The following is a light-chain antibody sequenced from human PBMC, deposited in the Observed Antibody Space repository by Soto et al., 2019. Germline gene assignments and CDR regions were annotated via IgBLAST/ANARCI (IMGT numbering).Light chain of an antibody. V-gene: IGLV2-8*01. CDR2: DIT. J-gene: IGLJ2*01. CDR3: SSHAGRKSLMV. CDR1: SSDIGAFNS. Sequence: QSALTQPPSASGSPGQSVTISCTGTSSDIGAFNSISWYQQYPGKAPKLIIFDITQRPSGVPDRFSGSKSANTASLTVSGLQDEDEGDYHCSSHAGRKSLMVVGGGTEVTVL.